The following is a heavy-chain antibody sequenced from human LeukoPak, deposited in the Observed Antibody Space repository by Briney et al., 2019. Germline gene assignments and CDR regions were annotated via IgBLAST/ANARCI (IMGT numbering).Heavy chain of an antibody. CDR1: GFTFSSYA. D-gene: IGHD6-25*01. CDR2: ISFSGGSS. J-gene: IGHJ6*02. CDR3: AKSGRYYYYGVDV. V-gene: IGHV3-23*01. Sequence: GGSPRLSCAASGFTFSSYAMSWVRQAPGKGLEWVSGISFSGGSSYYTDSVKGRFTISRDNSKNTLYLQMSSLRAEDTALYYCAKSGRYYYYGVDVWGQGATVTVSS.